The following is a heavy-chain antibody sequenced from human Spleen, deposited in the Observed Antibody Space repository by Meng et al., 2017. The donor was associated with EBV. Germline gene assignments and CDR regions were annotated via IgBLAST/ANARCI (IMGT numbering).Heavy chain of an antibody. CDR1: GFIFRNDD. CDR3: ATRVLLVS. CDR2: ISGSGAAS. Sequence: EWPLLGVGGGLVQPGGSLRLSCAAFGFIFRNDDMSWVRQPPGKGLEWVSTISGSGAASYYADSVRGRFTLSRDNSKNMLYLQMNSLRAEDTAVYYCATRVLLVSWGQGTLVTVSS. V-gene: IGHV3-23*01. J-gene: IGHJ5*02. D-gene: IGHD3-3*01.